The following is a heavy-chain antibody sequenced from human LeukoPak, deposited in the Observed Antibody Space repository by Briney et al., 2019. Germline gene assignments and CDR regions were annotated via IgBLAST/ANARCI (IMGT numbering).Heavy chain of an antibody. D-gene: IGHD3-9*01. CDR3: TTDSARYLDWFIPEVVFSVDY. J-gene: IGHJ4*02. V-gene: IGHV3-15*01. Sequence: PGGSLRLSCAASGFTYSNAWMSWVRQAPGKGLEWVGRIKSKTDGGTTDYAAPVKGRFTISRDDSKNTLYLQMNSLKTEDTAVYYCTTDSARYLDWFIPEVVFSVDYWGQGTLVTVSS. CDR1: GFTYSNAW. CDR2: IKSKTDGGTT.